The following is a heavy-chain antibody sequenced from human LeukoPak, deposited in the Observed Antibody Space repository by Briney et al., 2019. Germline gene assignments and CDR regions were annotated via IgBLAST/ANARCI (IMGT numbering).Heavy chain of an antibody. CDR2: INSDESST. D-gene: IGHD4/OR15-4a*01. CDR1: GFTFSSYW. CDR3: ARGVFYGATDY. Sequence: GGSLRLSCAVSGFTFSSYWMHWVRQAPGKGLVWVSHINSDESSTTYADSVKGRFTISRDNAKNTLYLQMNSLSAEDTAVYYCARGVFYGATDYWGQGTLVTVSS. V-gene: IGHV3-74*01. J-gene: IGHJ4*02.